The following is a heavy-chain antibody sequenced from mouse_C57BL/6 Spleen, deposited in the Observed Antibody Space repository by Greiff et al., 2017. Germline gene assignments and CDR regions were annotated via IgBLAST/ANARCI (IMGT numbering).Heavy chain of an antibody. CDR1: GFTFNTYA. D-gene: IGHD1-1*01. CDR3: VRDNYYGKSALDY. CDR2: IRSTSSNYAT. V-gene: IGHV10-3*01. J-gene: IGHJ2*01. Sequence: EVQLVESGGGLVQPKGSLKLSCAASGFTFNTYAMHWVRQAPGKGLEWVARIRSTSSNYATSYADSVKDRFTISRDDSQSMLYLQMNNLRTGDTAMYYGVRDNYYGKSALDYWGQGTTLTVSS.